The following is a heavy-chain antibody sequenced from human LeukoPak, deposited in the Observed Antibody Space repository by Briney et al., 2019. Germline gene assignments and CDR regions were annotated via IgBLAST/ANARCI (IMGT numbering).Heavy chain of an antibody. D-gene: IGHD1-7*01. CDR3: ATAGEGTGTSNY. CDR1: GFTFSSYA. V-gene: IGHV3-23*01. Sequence: GGSLRLSCAASGFTFSSYAMSWVRQAPGKGLEWVSAISGSGGSTFYADSVKGRFTISRDNSKNTLYLQMNSLRAEDTAVYYCATAGEGTGTSNYWGQGTLVTVSS. J-gene: IGHJ4*02. CDR2: ISGSGGST.